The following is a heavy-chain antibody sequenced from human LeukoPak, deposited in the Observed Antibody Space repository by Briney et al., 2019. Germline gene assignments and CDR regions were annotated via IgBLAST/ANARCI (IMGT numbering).Heavy chain of an antibody. D-gene: IGHD5-12*01. Sequence: GGSLRLSCAASGFNFIDYSMNWVRQAPGKGLEWISYIGISSGNTKYADSVKGRFTISRDKARNSLYLQMNSLRVEGTAVYYCARDHRYAFDNWGHGTLVTVSS. CDR1: GFNFIDYS. CDR2: IGISSGNT. V-gene: IGHV3-48*01. J-gene: IGHJ4*01. CDR3: ARDHRYAFDN.